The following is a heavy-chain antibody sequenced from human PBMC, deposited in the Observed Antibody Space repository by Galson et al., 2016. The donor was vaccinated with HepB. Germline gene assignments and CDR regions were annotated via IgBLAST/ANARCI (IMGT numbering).Heavy chain of an antibody. J-gene: IGHJ6*04. CDR2: FDPEDGET. Sequence: SVKVSCKVSGNSLAELFIHWVRLAPGKGLEWMGGFDPEDGETTYAQKFQGRVSMTEDTSTDTGYMELSSLRYDDTAVCYCATVGSYTTSSPYYYYYFGMDVWGKGTTVTVSS. V-gene: IGHV1-24*01. CDR3: ATVGSYTTSSPYYYYYFGMDV. D-gene: IGHD3-10*01. CDR1: GNSLAELF.